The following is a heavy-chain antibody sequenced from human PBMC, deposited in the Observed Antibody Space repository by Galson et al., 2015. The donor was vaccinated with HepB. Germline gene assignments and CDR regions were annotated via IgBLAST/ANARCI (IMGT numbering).Heavy chain of an antibody. Sequence: SLRLFCAASGFTFSSYNMNWVRQAPGKGLEWISYISATGTTIFYADSVKGRFTISRDNDKNSVFLLMTSLRVDDTAVYYCAKVAILGATPHYFDYLGQGTLVTVSS. J-gene: IGHJ4*02. D-gene: IGHD3-16*01. CDR1: GFTFSSYN. CDR2: ISATGTTI. V-gene: IGHV3-48*01. CDR3: AKVAILGATPHYFDY.